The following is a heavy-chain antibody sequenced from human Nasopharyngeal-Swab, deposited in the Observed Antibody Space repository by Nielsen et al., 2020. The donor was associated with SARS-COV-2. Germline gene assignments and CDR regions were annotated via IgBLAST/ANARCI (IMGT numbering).Heavy chain of an antibody. Sequence: GGSRRLSCAASGFTFSSYDMHWVRQAQGKGLEWVAVISYDGSNKYDGSNAYYADSVKGRFTSSRDNSKDTLYLQMNSLRAEDTAVYYCTRDWGYWGQGTLVTVSS. D-gene: IGHD3-16*01. J-gene: IGHJ4*02. CDR1: GFTFSSYD. V-gene: IGHV3-30*03. CDR3: TRDWGY. CDR2: ISYDGSNK.